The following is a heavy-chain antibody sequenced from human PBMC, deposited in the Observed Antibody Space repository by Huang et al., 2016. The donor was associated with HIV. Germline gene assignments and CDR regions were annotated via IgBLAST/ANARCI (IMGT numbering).Heavy chain of an antibody. CDR1: GFTLSTYR. V-gene: IGHV3-21*01. D-gene: IGHD1-26*01. J-gene: IGHJ4*02. Sequence: EVQLVESGGGLVKPGGSLRRSCAASGFTLSTYRMNWVRQAPGKGLEWVSSIMSRTSYIYYADSVEGRFTIARDNAKNSVYLQMNSLTAEDTAVYYCARQSEGSGSYFDYWGQGTLVTVSS. CDR2: IMSRTSYI. CDR3: ARQSEGSGSYFDY.